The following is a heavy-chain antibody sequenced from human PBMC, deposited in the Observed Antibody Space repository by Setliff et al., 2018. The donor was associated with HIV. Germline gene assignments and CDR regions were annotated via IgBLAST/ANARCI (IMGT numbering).Heavy chain of an antibody. Sequence: PSETLSLTCNVSGVSISSHHWSWIRQPPGKGLEWIGYIYYTGTTKYNPSLDSRVPISIDISKNQLSLQLRSVTAADTAVYFCARSYSSSLNPSGWMDVWGKGTTVTVSS. CDR3: ARSYSSSLNPSGWMDV. V-gene: IGHV4-59*11. CDR2: IYYTGTT. J-gene: IGHJ6*04. CDR1: GVSISSHH. D-gene: IGHD6-13*01.